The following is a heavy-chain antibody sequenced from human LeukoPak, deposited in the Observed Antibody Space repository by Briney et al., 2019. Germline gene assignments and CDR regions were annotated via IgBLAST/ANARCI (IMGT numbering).Heavy chain of an antibody. D-gene: IGHD2-15*01. J-gene: IGHJ4*02. CDR1: GFTFTSDA. V-gene: IGHV3-23*01. CDR3: AKTPAGYCSGAICYPFDY. CDR2: ITGSGVDT. Sequence: PGGSLRLSCAASGFTFTSDAMSWVRQAPGKRLEWVSGITGSGVDTYHADSVKGRFTISRDNSKNTLYLQMNSLRAEDTAVYYCAKTPAGYCSGAICYPFDYWGQGTLVSVSS.